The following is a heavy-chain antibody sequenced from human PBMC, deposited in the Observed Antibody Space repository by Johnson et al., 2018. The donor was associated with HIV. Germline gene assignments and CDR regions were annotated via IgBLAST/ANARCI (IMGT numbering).Heavy chain of an antibody. CDR3: AGERGLPDSFDI. J-gene: IGHJ3*02. D-gene: IGHD3-16*01. CDR1: GFTFSSYA. CDR2: ISYDGSNK. Sequence: QVQLVESGGGLVQPGRSLRLSCAASGFTFSSYAMHWVRQAPGKGLEWVAVISYDGSNKYYADSVKGRFTISRDTSKTTLYLQMNSLRAEDTAVYYCAGERGLPDSFDIWGQGTMVTVSS. V-gene: IGHV3-30-3*01.